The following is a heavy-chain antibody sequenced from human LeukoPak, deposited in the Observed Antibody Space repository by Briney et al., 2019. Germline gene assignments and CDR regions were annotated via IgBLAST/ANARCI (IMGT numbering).Heavy chain of an antibody. J-gene: IGHJ5*02. CDR3: ARRKRSGCSSTSCLLNWFDP. Sequence: KTGGSLRLSCAASGFTVSSNYMSWVRQAPGKRLEWIGEINHSGSTNYNPSIKSRVTISVDTSKNQFSLKLSSVTAADTAVYYCARRKRSGCSSTSCLLNWFDPWGQGTLVTVSS. CDR2: INHSGST. D-gene: IGHD2-2*01. V-gene: IGHV4-34*01. CDR1: GFTVSSNY.